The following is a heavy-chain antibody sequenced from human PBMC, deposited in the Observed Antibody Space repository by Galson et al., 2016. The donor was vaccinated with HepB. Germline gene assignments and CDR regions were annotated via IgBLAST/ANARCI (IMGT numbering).Heavy chain of an antibody. Sequence: SLRLSCAASGFRFSSYAMSWVRQAPGKGLEWVSDISGGDDNTHYTDSVKGRFTISRDNSQNTLYLQMNSLRAEDSAVYYCATRGGNSRATSYYFDYWGQGTLVTVSS. D-gene: IGHD3-16*01. J-gene: IGHJ4*02. CDR1: GFRFSSYA. CDR2: ISGGDDNT. CDR3: ATRGGNSRATSYYFDY. V-gene: IGHV3-23*01.